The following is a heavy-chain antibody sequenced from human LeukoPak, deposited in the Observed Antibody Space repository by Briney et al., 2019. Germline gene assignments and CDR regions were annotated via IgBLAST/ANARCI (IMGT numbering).Heavy chain of an antibody. D-gene: IGHD2-8*01. J-gene: IGHJ4*02. CDR1: SGSISYFY. CDR3: ATYTNRLHY. Sequence: SETLPLTCTVSSGSISYFYWNWIRQPPGKGLEWIGYIHYTGSTNYNPSLKSRVTISVDTSKNQFSLKLSSVTAADTAVYYCATYTNRLHYWGQGTLVTVSS. CDR2: IHYTGST. V-gene: IGHV4-59*01.